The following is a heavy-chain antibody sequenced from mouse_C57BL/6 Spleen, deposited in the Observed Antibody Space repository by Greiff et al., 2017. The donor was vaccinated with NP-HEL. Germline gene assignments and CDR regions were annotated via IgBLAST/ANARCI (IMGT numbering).Heavy chain of an antibody. CDR3: ARLQGGLLREGFAY. CDR1: GYTFTDYN. J-gene: IGHJ3*01. Sequence: VQLQQSGPELVKPGASVKMSCKASGYTFTDYNMHWVKQSHGKSLEWIGYINPNNGGTSYNQKFKGKATLTVNKSSSTAYIELHSLTSEDSAVYFCARLQGGLLREGFAYWGQGTLVTVSA. D-gene: IGHD2-3*01. V-gene: IGHV1-22*01. CDR2: INPNNGGT.